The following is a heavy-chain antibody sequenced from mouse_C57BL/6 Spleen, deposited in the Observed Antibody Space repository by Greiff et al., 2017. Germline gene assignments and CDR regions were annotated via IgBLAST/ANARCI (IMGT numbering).Heavy chain of an antibody. CDR3: ARSMGDAMDY. V-gene: IGHV1-82*01. D-gene: IGHD1-1*02. J-gene: IGHJ4*01. CDR2: IYPGDGDT. Sequence: VQLMESGPELVKPGASVKISCKASGYAFSSSWMNWVKQRPGKGLEWIGRIYPGDGDTNYNGKFKGKATLTADKSSSTAYMQLSSLTSEDSAVYFCARSMGDAMDYWGQGTAVTVSA. CDR1: GYAFSSSW.